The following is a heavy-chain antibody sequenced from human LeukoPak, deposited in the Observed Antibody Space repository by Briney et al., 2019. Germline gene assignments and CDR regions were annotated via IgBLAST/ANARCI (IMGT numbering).Heavy chain of an antibody. CDR1: GASISSGRYY. J-gene: IGHJ4*02. Sequence: SETLSLTCTVSGASISSGRYYWSWIRQHPGKGLEWIGYIYYSGSTYYNPSLKSRVTISVDTSKNQFSLKLSSVTAADTAVYYCAREKYGGQFHYWGQGTLVTVSS. CDR2: IYYSGST. CDR3: AREKYGGQFHY. D-gene: IGHD4-23*01. V-gene: IGHV4-31*03.